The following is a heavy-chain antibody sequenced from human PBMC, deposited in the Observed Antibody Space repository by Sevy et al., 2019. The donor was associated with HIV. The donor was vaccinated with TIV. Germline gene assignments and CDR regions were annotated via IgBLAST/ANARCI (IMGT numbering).Heavy chain of an antibody. CDR1: GYTFTRYG. Sequence: ASVKVSCKASGYTFTRYGISWVQQAPGQGLEWMGWISAYNGNTNYAQKLQGRVTMTTDTSTSTAYMELRSLRSDDTAVYYCAREMGSGWYRGRFDPWGQGTLVTVSS. CDR2: ISAYNGNT. D-gene: IGHD6-19*01. J-gene: IGHJ5*02. V-gene: IGHV1-18*01. CDR3: AREMGSGWYRGRFDP.